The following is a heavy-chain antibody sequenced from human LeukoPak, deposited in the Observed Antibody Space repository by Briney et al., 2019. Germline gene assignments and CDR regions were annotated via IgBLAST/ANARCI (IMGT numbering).Heavy chain of an antibody. D-gene: IGHD6-13*01. V-gene: IGHV4-39*01. Sequence: SETLSLTCTVSGGSISSSSYYWGWIRQPPGKGLEWSGSIYYSGSTYYNPSLKSRVTISVDTSKNQFSLKLSSVTAADTAVYYCARHLSSSWYYFDYWGQGTLVTVSS. CDR2: IYYSGST. CDR3: ARHLSSSWYYFDY. J-gene: IGHJ4*02. CDR1: GGSISSSSYY.